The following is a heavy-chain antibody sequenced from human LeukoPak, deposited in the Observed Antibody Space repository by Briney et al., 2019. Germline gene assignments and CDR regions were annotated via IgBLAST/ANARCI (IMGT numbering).Heavy chain of an antibody. CDR2: ISYDGSNK. Sequence: PGRSLRLSCAASGFTFSSYAMHWVRQAPGKGLEWVAVISYDGSNKYYADSVKGRFTISRDNSKNTLYLQMNSLRAEDTAVYYCARGTFGVVYRLYYYYMDVWGKGTTVTVSS. V-gene: IGHV3-30-3*01. CDR3: ARGTFGVVYRLYYYYMDV. J-gene: IGHJ6*03. CDR1: GFTFSSYA. D-gene: IGHD3-3*01.